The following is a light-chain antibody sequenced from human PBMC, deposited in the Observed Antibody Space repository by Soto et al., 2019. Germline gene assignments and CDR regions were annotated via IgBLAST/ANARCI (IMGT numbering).Light chain of an antibody. V-gene: IGKV3-20*01. CDR1: QSVSSSY. Sequence: EIVLTQSPGTLSLSPGEGATLSCRASQSVSSSYIAWYQQKPGQAPRLLISSASNRATGIPDRFSGSGSETDFTLTISDVQPEDFAVYYCHQRQSWPRTFGQGTKVDI. CDR2: SAS. CDR3: HQRQSWPRT. J-gene: IGKJ1*01.